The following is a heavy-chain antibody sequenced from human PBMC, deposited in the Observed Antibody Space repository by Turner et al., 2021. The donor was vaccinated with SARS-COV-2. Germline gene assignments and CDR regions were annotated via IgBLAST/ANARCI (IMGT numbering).Heavy chain of an antibody. CDR3: AKDTGNSWGDYFDY. CDR1: GFTFDDYA. Sequence: VQLVESGGGLVQPGRSLRLSCAASGFTFDDYAMHWVRQAPGKGLEWVSGISWNSGSMGYADSVKGRFTISRDNAKNSLYLQMNSLRAEDTAFYYCAKDTGNSWGDYFDYWGQGTLVTVSS. D-gene: IGHD1-7*01. J-gene: IGHJ4*02. CDR2: ISWNSGSM. V-gene: IGHV3-9*01.